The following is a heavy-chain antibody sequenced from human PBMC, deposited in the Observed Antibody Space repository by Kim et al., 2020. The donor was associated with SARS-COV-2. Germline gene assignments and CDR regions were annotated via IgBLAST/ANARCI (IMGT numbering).Heavy chain of an antibody. J-gene: IGHJ4*02. CDR1: GGSISNYY. CDR3: VKGEDYADPFDS. D-gene: IGHD4-17*01. CDR2: IYNTGST. Sequence: SETLSLTCIVSGGSISNYYWSWIRQPPGKGLEWIGYIYNTGSTKYNPALKSRVAISVNTSKNQFSLKVTSVSAADTAVYYFVKGEDYADPFDSWGQGTLV. V-gene: IGHV4-4*09.